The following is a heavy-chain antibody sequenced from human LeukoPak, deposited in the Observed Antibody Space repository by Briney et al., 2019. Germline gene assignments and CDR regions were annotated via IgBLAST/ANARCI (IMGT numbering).Heavy chain of an antibody. Sequence: GGSLRLSCAASGFTFSSYAMSWVRQAPGKGLEWVSAISGSGGSTYYADSVKGRFTISRDNSKNTLYLQMNSLRAEDTAVYYCAKVQYCSSTSCKRRLGDAFDIWGQGTMVTVSS. CDR1: GFTFSSYA. D-gene: IGHD2-2*01. V-gene: IGHV3-23*01. CDR3: AKVQYCSSTSCKRRLGDAFDI. CDR2: ISGSGGST. J-gene: IGHJ3*02.